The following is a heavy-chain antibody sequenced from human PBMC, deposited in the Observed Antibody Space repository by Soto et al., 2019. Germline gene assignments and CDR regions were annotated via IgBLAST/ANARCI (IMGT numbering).Heavy chain of an antibody. CDR3: TTDEEGAKYYGMDV. J-gene: IGHJ6*02. Sequence: GGSLRLSCAASGFTFSNAWMNWVRQAPGKGLEWVGRIKSKTDGGTTDYAAPVKGRFTISRDDSKNTLYLQMNSLKTEDTAVYYCTTDEEGAKYYGMDVWGQGTTVTVSS. CDR2: IKSKTDGGTT. CDR1: GFTFSNAW. V-gene: IGHV3-15*07.